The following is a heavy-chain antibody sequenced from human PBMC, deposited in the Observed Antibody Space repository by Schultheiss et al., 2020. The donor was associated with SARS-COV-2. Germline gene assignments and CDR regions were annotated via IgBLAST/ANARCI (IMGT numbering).Heavy chain of an antibody. CDR1: GYTFISYG. CDR3: AKVFGGMVYAIRFDS. D-gene: IGHD2-8*01. J-gene: IGHJ4*02. CDR2: INADNGNT. V-gene: IGHV1-18*01. Sequence: ASVKVSCKASGYTFISYGFNWVRQAPGQGLEWMGWINADNGNTKYSQKFQGRVTNTADESTSTAYMELSSLRSEDTAVYYCAKVFGGMVYAIRFDSWGQGTLVTVSS.